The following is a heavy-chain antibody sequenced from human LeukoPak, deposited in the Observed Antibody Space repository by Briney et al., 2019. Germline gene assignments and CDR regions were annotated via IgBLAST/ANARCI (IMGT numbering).Heavy chain of an antibody. CDR3: ARVSAYDYVWGSYLGL. CDR2: INPSGGST. V-gene: IGHV1-46*01. J-gene: IGHJ4*02. D-gene: IGHD3-16*02. Sequence: GASVKASCKASGYTFTSYYMHWVRQAPGQGLEWMGIINPSGGSTSYAQKFQGRVTMTRDMSTSTVYMELSSLGSEDTAVYYCARVSAYDYVWGSYLGLWGQGTLVTVSS. CDR1: GYTFTSYY.